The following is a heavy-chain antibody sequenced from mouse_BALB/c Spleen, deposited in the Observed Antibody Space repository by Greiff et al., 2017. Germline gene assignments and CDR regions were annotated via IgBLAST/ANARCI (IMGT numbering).Heavy chain of an antibody. J-gene: IGHJ2*01. CDR2: IYPGSGNT. CDR1: GYTFTDYY. Sequence: LVESGPELVKPGASVKISCKASGYTFTDYYINWVKQKPGQGLEWIGWIYPGSGNTKYNEKFKGKATLTVDTSSSTAYMQLSSLTSEDTAVYFCARKYGNYYFDYWGQGTTLTVSS. V-gene: IGHV1-84*02. CDR3: ARKYGNYYFDY. D-gene: IGHD2-10*02.